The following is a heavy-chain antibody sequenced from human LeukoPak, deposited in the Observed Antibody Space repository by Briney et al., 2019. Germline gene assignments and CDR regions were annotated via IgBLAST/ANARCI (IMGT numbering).Heavy chain of an antibody. D-gene: IGHD6-19*01. CDR3: ARDLGSGSYRGAFDI. V-gene: IGHV4-30-2*01. Sequence: SETLSLTCTVSGGSISSGGYYWSWIRQPPGKGLEWIGYIYHSGSTYYNPSLKSRVTISVDRSKNQFSLKLSSVTAADTAVYYCARDLGSGSYRGAFDIWGQGTMVTVSS. J-gene: IGHJ3*02. CDR1: GGSISSGGYY. CDR2: IYHSGST.